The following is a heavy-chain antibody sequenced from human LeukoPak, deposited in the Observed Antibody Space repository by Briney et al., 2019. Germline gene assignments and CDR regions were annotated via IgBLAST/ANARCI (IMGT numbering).Heavy chain of an antibody. D-gene: IGHD2-21*02. J-gene: IGHJ5*02. V-gene: IGHV3-11*06. CDR1: GFSFSDFY. Sequence: GGSLRLSCALSGFSFSDFYMSWLRHAPGKGLEWVSWISGSGSYRNYADSVKGRFTISRDNSKNTLYLQMNNLRVEDTAVYYCARVMTAITNWFDPWGQGTLVTVSS. CDR2: ISGSGSYR. CDR3: ARVMTAITNWFDP.